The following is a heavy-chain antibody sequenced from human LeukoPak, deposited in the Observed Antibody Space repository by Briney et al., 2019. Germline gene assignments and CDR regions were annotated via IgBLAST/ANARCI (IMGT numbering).Heavy chain of an antibody. CDR2: ISGSGGST. J-gene: IGHJ4*02. V-gene: IGHV3-23*01. D-gene: IGHD6-13*01. Sequence: GGSLRLSWAASGFTFNTYAMAWVRQAPGKGLEWVSSISGSGGSTNYADSVKGRFFISRDKSGNTLFLQMSSLRAEDTAVYYCAKASSSWYSEIDYWGQGTQVTVSS. CDR1: GFTFNTYA. CDR3: AKASSSWYSEIDY.